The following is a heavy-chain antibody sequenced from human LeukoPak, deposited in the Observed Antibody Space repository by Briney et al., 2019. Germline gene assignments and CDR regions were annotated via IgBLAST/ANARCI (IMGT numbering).Heavy chain of an antibody. CDR1: GFTFSSYS. V-gene: IGHV3-21*01. Sequence: GGSLRLSCAASGFTFSSYSMNWVRQAPGKGLEWVSSISSSSSYIYYADSVKGRFTISRDNAKNSLYLQMNSLRAEDTAVYYCARTRIATGWFDHWGQGTLVTVSS. J-gene: IGHJ5*02. CDR3: ARTRIATGWFDH. D-gene: IGHD3-22*01. CDR2: ISSSSSYI.